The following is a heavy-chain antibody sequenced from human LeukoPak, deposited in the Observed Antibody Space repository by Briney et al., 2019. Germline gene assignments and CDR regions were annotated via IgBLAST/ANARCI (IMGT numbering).Heavy chain of an antibody. Sequence: ASVKVSCKASGYTFTSYGISWVRQAPGQGLEWMGWISAYNGNTNYAQKLQGRVTMTTDTSISTANMELSRLRSDDTAVYYCARRSNYDGFDIWGQGTMVTVSS. V-gene: IGHV1-18*01. CDR2: ISAYNGNT. J-gene: IGHJ3*02. CDR3: ARRSNYDGFDI. D-gene: IGHD5-24*01. CDR1: GYTFTSYG.